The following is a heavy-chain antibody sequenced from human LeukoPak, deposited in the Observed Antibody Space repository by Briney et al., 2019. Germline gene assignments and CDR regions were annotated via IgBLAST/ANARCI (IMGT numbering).Heavy chain of an antibody. CDR3: ARDPTEYYYDSSGYLDY. J-gene: IGHJ4*02. CDR1: GGTFSSYA. V-gene: IGHV1-69*04. D-gene: IGHD3-22*01. CDR2: IIPILGIA. Sequence: SVKVSCKASGGTFSSYAIGWVRQAPGQGLEWMGRIIPILGIANYAQKFQGRVTITADKSTSTAYMELSSLRSEDTAVYYCARDPTEYYYDSSGYLDYWGQGTLVTVSS.